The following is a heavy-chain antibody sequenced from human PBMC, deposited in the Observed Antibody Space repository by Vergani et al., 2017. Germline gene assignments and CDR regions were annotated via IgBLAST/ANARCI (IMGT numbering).Heavy chain of an antibody. J-gene: IGHJ6*03. CDR3: ARDVTYSSSSPNHYYYYYYMDV. CDR2: IYDSGDT. D-gene: IGHD6-6*01. V-gene: IGHV4-59*12. Sequence: QVQLQESGPGLVKPSETLSLTCSVSGDSMNTYYWTWIRQPPGKGLEWIGYIYDSGDTKYNPSLKSRVTMSLDTSKNQFSLKLSSVTAADTAVYYCARDVTYSSSSPNHYYYYYYMDVWGKGTTVTVSS. CDR1: GDSMNTYY.